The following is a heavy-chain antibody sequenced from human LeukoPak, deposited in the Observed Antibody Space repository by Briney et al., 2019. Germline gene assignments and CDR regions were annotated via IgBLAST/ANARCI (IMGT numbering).Heavy chain of an antibody. Sequence: PSETLSLTCAVYGGSFSGYYWSWIRQPPGKGLEWIGEINYSGSTNYNPSLKSRVTISIDTSKNLFSLRLSSVTAADTAVYYCARLVDYDILTGYQNPDYWGQGTLVTVSS. V-gene: IGHV4-34*01. D-gene: IGHD3-9*01. CDR1: GGSFSGYY. J-gene: IGHJ4*02. CDR3: ARLVDYDILTGYQNPDY. CDR2: INYSGST.